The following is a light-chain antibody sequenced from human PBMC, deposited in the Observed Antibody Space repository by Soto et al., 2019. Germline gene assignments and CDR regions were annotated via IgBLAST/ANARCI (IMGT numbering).Light chain of an antibody. J-gene: IGKJ2*01. CDR1: QGIRIN. CDR3: LQYNNYPYT. V-gene: IGKV1-17*01. CDR2: AAS. Sequence: DIQMTQSPSSLSASVGDRVTITCRASQGIRINLGWYQQKPGKAPKRLIFAASSLQSAVPSRFSGSGSGTEFTLTISSLQPEDFATYYCLQYNNYPYTFGQGTKLEIK.